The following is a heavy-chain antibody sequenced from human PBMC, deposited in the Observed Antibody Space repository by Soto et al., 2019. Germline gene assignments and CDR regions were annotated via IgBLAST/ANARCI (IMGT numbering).Heavy chain of an antibody. Sequence: VQLVQSGVEVKKPGESLKISCKGSGYSFNNYWIGWVRQMPGKGLEWMGVIYPGDSDTRYSPSFQGQVIISVDKSINTAYMQWSSVKASDTARYYCARHSRGAGSYYVPFDYWGQGTLVTVSS. J-gene: IGHJ4*02. V-gene: IGHV5-51*01. CDR1: GYSFNNYW. D-gene: IGHD3-10*01. CDR2: IYPGDSDT. CDR3: ARHSRGAGSYYVPFDY.